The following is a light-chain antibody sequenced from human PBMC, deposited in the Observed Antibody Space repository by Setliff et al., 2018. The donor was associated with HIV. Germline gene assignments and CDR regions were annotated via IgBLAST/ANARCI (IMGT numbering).Light chain of an antibody. CDR2: DVS. V-gene: IGLV2-14*03. Sequence: QSALTQPASVSGSPRRSITISCTGNSSDVGGYNSVSWFQQHPGKAPKLLIYDVSDRPSGVSNRFCGSKYGNTASLTISGLQAEDEADYYCHSKRSSSTPYVSGTGTKVTVL. CDR3: HSKRSSSTPYV. J-gene: IGLJ1*01. CDR1: SSDVGGYNS.